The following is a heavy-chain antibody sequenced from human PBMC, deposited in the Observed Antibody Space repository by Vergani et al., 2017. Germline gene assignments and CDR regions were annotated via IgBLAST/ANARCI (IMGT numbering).Heavy chain of an antibody. CDR2: IIPIFGTA. D-gene: IGHD3-10*01. J-gene: IGHJ4*02. Sequence: QVQLVQSGAEVKKPGSSVKVSCKASGGTFSSYAISWVRQAPGQGLEWMGGIIPIFGTANYAQKFQGRVTITADESTSTAYMELSSLRSEDTAVYYCARFMNYYGSGSYPSHYFDYRGQGTLVTVSS. CDR1: GGTFSSYA. V-gene: IGHV1-69*12. CDR3: ARFMNYYGSGSYPSHYFDY.